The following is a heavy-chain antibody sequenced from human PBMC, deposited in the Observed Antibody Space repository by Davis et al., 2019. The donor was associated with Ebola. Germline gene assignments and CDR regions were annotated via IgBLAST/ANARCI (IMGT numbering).Heavy chain of an antibody. D-gene: IGHD2-2*01. J-gene: IGHJ4*02. V-gene: IGHV1-69*05. CDR3: ARAKVVVVPAATPEEDFDY. CDR1: GGTFSSYA. CDR2: IIPIFGTA. Sequence: SVKVSCKASGGTFSSYAISWVRQAPGQGLEWMGGIIPIFGTANYAQKLQGRVTMTTDTSTSTAYMELRSLRSDDTAVYYCARAKVVVVPAATPEEDFDYWGQGTLVTVSS.